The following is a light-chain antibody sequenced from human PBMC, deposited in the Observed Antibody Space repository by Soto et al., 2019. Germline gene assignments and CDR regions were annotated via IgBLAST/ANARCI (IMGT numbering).Light chain of an antibody. CDR1: QSVSSD. J-gene: IGKJ2*01. Sequence: EILMTQSPATLSVSPGERATLSCRASQSVSSDLAWYQQKPGQAPSLLIYGASTRATGIPARFSGSGSGTEFTLTISNLQSEDFAVYYCQQYNNWPPYTFGQGTKLEIK. CDR2: GAS. V-gene: IGKV3-15*01. CDR3: QQYNNWPPYT.